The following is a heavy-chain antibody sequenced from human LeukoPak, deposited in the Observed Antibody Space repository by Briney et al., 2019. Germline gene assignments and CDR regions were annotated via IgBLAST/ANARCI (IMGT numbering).Heavy chain of an antibody. CDR1: GFTFTSYG. V-gene: IGHV3-23*01. Sequence: GGSLRLSCAASGFTFTSYGMSWVRQAPGKGLEWVSAISGSGGSTYYADSVKGRFTISRDNSKNSLYLQMNSLRTEDTALYYCAKGAGYNNGDASDIWGLGTMVTVSS. J-gene: IGHJ3*02. CDR3: AKGAGYNNGDASDI. CDR2: ISGSGGST. D-gene: IGHD5-24*01.